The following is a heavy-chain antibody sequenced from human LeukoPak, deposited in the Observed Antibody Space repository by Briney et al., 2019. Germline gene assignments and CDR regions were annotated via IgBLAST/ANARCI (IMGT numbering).Heavy chain of an antibody. CDR3: ARAPWGYYFDY. Sequence: PSETLFLTCTVSGGSISTYYWSWIRQPPGRGLEWIGYIDYSGDTTYNPSLKSRVTISVDTSKNHFSLNLNSVTTADSAVYYCARAPWGYYFDYWGQGTLVTVSS. V-gene: IGHV4-59*01. D-gene: IGHD7-27*01. CDR2: IDYSGDT. CDR1: GGSISTYY. J-gene: IGHJ4*02.